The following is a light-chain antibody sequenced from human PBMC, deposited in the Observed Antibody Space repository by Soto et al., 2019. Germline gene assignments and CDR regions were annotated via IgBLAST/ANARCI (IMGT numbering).Light chain of an antibody. CDR1: SGDVGGYNY. CDR2: DVI. CDR3: SSYTXSHTYV. V-gene: IGLV2-14*01. Sequence: QSALTQPASVSGSPGQSLTISCTGTSGDVGGYNYVAWYQQHPGKAPKLIIYDVINRPSGVSNRFSGSKSGNTASLTISGLQAEDEADYYCSSYTXSHTYVFGSGTKVTVL. J-gene: IGLJ1*01.